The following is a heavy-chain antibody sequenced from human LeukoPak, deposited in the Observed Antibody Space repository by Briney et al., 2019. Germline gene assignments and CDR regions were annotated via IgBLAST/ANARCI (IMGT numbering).Heavy chain of an antibody. V-gene: IGHV1-2*02. D-gene: IGHD1-7*01. CDR3: ARDEGITGTKDY. J-gene: IGHJ4*02. CDR2: INPNSGGT. Sequence: ASVKVSCKTSGYPFTTWEINWVRQAAGQGLEWMGWINPNSGGTNYAQKFQGRVTMTRDTSISTAYMELSRLRSDDTAVYYCARDEGITGTKDYWGQGTLVTVSS. CDR1: GYPFTTWE.